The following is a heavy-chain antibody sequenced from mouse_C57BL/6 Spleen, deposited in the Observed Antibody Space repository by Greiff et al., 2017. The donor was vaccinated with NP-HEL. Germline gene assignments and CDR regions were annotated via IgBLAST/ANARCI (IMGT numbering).Heavy chain of an antibody. D-gene: IGHD2-5*01. Sequence: VQLQQSGPELVKPGASVKISCKASGYAFSSSWMNWVKQRPGKGLEWIGRIYPGDGDTNYNGKFKGKATLTADKSSSTAYMQLSSLTSEDSAVYFCARKGSNGMDYWGQGTSVTVSS. CDR3: ARKGSNGMDY. CDR1: GYAFSSSW. J-gene: IGHJ4*01. CDR2: IYPGDGDT. V-gene: IGHV1-82*01.